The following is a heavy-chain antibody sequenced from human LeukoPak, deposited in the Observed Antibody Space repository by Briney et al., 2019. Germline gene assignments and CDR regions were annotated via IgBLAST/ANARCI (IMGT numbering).Heavy chain of an antibody. Sequence: GGSLRLSCAAPGFTFSSYAMSWVGQTPGKGLEWVSAISGSGGSTNYADSVKGRFTISRDNSKNTLYLQMNSLRAEDTAVYFCASHATTGTTFFDYWGQGTLVPVSS. D-gene: IGHD1-1*01. J-gene: IGHJ4*02. V-gene: IGHV3-23*01. CDR1: GFTFSSYA. CDR3: ASHATTGTTFFDY. CDR2: ISGSGGST.